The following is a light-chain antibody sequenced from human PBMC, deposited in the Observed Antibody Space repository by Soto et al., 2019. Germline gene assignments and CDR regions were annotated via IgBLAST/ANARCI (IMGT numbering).Light chain of an antibody. Sequence: EIVLTQSPATLSLSPGERATLSCRASQSLSSNFLAWYQQKPGQPPRLLIYDSSTRAAGIPARFSGSGSGTEFTLTISSLQSEDFAVYYCQHYNTWPWTFGQGTKVDIK. CDR1: QSLSSN. CDR2: DSS. V-gene: IGKV3-15*01. CDR3: QHYNTWPWT. J-gene: IGKJ1*01.